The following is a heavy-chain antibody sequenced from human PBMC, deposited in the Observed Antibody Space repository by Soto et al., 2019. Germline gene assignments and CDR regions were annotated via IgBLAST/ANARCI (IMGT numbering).Heavy chain of an antibody. CDR3: ARDRRDCSGGSCYSPYRFDY. Sequence: VQLVQSGAEVKKPGSSVKVSCKASGGTFSSYAISWVRQAPGQGLEWMGGIIPIFGTANYAQKFQGRVTITADESTSTAYMELSSLRSEDTAVYYCARDRRDCSGGSCYSPYRFDYWGQGTLVTVSS. CDR2: IIPIFGTA. J-gene: IGHJ4*02. CDR1: GGTFSSYA. V-gene: IGHV1-69*01. D-gene: IGHD2-15*01.